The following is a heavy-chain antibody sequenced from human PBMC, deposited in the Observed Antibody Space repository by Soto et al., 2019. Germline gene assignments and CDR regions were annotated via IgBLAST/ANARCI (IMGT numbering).Heavy chain of an antibody. CDR2: IHYSGRT. J-gene: IGHJ4*02. Sequence: SETLSLTCSVSNGSISGFYWTWIRQPPGKILEWIGYIHYSGRTDYNPSPTSRATMSVDTSKNQFSLNLKSITAADTAVYYCVRAGVGIGNHFDSWGRGTLVTVSS. CDR3: VRAGVGIGNHFDS. D-gene: IGHD1-26*01. V-gene: IGHV4-59*12. CDR1: NGSISGFY.